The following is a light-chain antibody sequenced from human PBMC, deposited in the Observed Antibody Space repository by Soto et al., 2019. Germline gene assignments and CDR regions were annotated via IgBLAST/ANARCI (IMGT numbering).Light chain of an antibody. V-gene: IGKV3-20*01. CDR2: GAS. J-gene: IGKJ1*01. CDR1: QSVSSSY. CDR3: QQYGSSPRT. Sequence: EIVLTQSPGTLSLSQGESATLSCRASQSVSSSYLAWYQQKPGQAPRLLIYGASSRATGIPDRFSGSGSGTDFTLTISRLEPEDFAVYYCQQYGSSPRTFGQGTKV.